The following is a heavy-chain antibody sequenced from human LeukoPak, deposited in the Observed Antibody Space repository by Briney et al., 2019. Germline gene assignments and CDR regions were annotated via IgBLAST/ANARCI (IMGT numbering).Heavy chain of an antibody. D-gene: IGHD5-18*01. J-gene: IGHJ4*02. CDR2: INHSGST. V-gene: IGHV4-34*01. Sequence: SETLSLTCAVYGGSFSGYYWSWIPQPPGKGLEWIGEINHSGSTNYNPSLKSRVTISVDTSKNQFSLKLSSVTAADTAVYYCARATDEVDTTHLGYWGQGTLVTVSS. CDR1: GGSFSGYY. CDR3: ARATDEVDTTHLGY.